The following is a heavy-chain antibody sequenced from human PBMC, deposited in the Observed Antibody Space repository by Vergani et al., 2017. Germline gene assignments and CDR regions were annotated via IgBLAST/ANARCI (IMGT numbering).Heavy chain of an antibody. CDR1: EYSFGNYW. Sequence: EVELVQSGPEMRKPGESLKISCKGSEYSFGNYWIGWVRQMPGKGLECMGRIYPADSDTRYSPSFHGKVTISADKSISTAFLQWDSLKASDTALYYGARHTTYTDSWGQGTLVTVSS. CDR3: ARHTTYTDS. CDR2: IYPADSDT. J-gene: IGHJ4*02. V-gene: IGHV5-51*01. D-gene: IGHD1-1*01.